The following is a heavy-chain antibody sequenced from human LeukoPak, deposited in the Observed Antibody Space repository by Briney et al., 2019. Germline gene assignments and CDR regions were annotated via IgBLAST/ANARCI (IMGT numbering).Heavy chain of an antibody. CDR1: GFTFSVYG. CDR2: ISSGRSVM. V-gene: IGHV3-48*02. CDR3: AGGVYGYNAFDY. D-gene: IGHD5/OR15-5a*01. J-gene: IGHJ4*02. Sequence: GGSLRLSCAASGFTFSVYGKSWVRQAPGKGLEWVSHISSGRSVMNYADSVKGRFTISRDNGKNSVYLQMNSLRDEDTAVYYCAGGVYGYNAFDYWGQGTLVSVSS.